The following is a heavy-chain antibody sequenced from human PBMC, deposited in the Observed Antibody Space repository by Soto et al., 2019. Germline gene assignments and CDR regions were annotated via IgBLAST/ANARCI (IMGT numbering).Heavy chain of an antibody. Sequence: QVQLQESGPGLVKPSQTLSLTCTVSGGSISSGGYYWSWIRQHPGKGLEWIGYIYYSGGTCYNPSIKRRVTISVPTSKNQFSLMLSSVTAADPAVYYCAREGSIGGATAADSWGQGTLVTVSS. D-gene: IGHD1-26*01. V-gene: IGHV4-31*03. CDR3: AREGSIGGATAADS. CDR1: GGSISSGGYY. J-gene: IGHJ4*02. CDR2: IYYSGGT.